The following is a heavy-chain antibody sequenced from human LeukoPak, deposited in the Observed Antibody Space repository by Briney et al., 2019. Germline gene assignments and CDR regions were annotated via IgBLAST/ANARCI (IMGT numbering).Heavy chain of an antibody. CDR3: ARGVGHYYYMDV. CDR2: INHSGTT. J-gene: IGHJ6*03. CDR1: GGSFSGYY. Sequence: PSETLSLTCAVYGGSFSGYYWSWIRQPPGKGLEWIGEINHSGTTNYNPSLKSRVTMSVDMSKNQFSLKLSSVTAADTAVYYCARGVGHYYYMDVWGKGTTVTVSS. V-gene: IGHV4-34*01.